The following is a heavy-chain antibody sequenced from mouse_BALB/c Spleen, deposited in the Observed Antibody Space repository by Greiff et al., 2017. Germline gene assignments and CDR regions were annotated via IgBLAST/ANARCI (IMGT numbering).Heavy chain of an antibody. J-gene: IGHJ4*01. V-gene: IGHV3-2*02. Sequence: DVKLVESGPGLVKPSQSLSLTCTVTGYSITSDYAWNWIRQFPGNKLEWMGYISYSGSTSYNPSLKSRISITRDTSKNQFFLQLNSVTTEDTATYYCARHYMAMDYWGQGTSVTVSS. CDR2: ISYSGST. CDR1: GYSITSDYA. CDR3: ARHYMAMDY. D-gene: IGHD2-12*01.